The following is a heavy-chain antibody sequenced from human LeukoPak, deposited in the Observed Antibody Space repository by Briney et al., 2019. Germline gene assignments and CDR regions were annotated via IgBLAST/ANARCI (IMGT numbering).Heavy chain of an antibody. V-gene: IGHV3-23*01. CDR3: AKGGINWFDP. Sequence: GGSLRLSCAASGFSFSSYGMSWVRLAPGKGLGWVSGISGSGASTYYADSAKGRFTISRDNSKNTLYLQMNSLRAEDTAVYYCAKGGINWFDPWGQGTLVTVSS. D-gene: IGHD3-16*01. CDR1: GFSFSSYG. J-gene: IGHJ5*02. CDR2: ISGSGAST.